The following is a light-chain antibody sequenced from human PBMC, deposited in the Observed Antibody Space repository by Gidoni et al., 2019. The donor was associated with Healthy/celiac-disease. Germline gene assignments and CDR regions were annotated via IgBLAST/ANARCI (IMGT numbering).Light chain of an antibody. CDR1: QRISSY. Sequence: DIQMTQSPSSLSASVGDRVTITCRASQRISSYLHWYQQKPGKAPKLLIYAASSLQSGVPSRFSGSGSGIDFTLSISSLQPEDFATYYCQQSYSTPLTFGGGTKVEIK. V-gene: IGKV1-39*01. CDR3: QQSYSTPLT. CDR2: AAS. J-gene: IGKJ4*01.